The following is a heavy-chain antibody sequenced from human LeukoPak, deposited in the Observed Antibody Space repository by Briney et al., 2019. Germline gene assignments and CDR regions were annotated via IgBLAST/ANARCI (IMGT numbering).Heavy chain of an antibody. CDR2: IYTSGST. CDR3: ARTTTVSYYYYYMDV. J-gene: IGHJ6*03. Sequence: PSETLSLTCTVSGGSISSYYWSWIRQPAGKGLEWIGRIYTSGSTNYNPSLKSRVTMSVDTSKNQFSLKLSSVTAANTAVYYCARTTTVSYYYYYMDVWGKGTTVTVSS. V-gene: IGHV4-4*07. CDR1: GGSISSYY. D-gene: IGHD4-17*01.